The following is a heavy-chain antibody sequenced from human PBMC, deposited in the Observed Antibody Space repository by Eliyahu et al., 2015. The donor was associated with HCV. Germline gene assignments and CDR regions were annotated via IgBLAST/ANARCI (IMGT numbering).Heavy chain of an antibody. Sequence: EVQLVESGGGLVQPGGSLRLSCAASXFXFRSYSMNWVRQAPGKGLEWVSYLSGESTSIYYADSVRGRFTISRDNAKNSLYVQMNSLRDEDTAVYYCVLADTSDWDFEYWGQGTLVTVSS. J-gene: IGHJ4*02. CDR3: VLADTSDWDFEY. CDR1: XFXFRSYS. D-gene: IGHD6-19*01. CDR2: LSGESTSI. V-gene: IGHV3-48*02.